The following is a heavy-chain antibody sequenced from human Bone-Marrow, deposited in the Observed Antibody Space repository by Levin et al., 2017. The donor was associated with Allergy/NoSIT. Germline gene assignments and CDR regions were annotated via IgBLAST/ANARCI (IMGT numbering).Heavy chain of an antibody. CDR1: GFTFNDYG. Sequence: GGSLRLSCAASGFTFNDYGMHWVRRVPGRGLEWVAGLSWGSGVIEYAKSVKGRFTISRDNAKNSLYLQMSSLRPEDAGFYHCVKDVYTYSTTFGHWGQGTLVTVSS. D-gene: IGHD3-16*01. CDR3: VKDVYTYSTTFGH. J-gene: IGHJ4*02. V-gene: IGHV3-9*01. CDR2: LSWGSGVI.